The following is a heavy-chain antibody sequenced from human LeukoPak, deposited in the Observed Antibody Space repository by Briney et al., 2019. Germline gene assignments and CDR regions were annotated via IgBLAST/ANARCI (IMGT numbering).Heavy chain of an antibody. J-gene: IGHJ5*02. CDR1: GFTFSSYA. CDR3: AKESSWGTVVTPGGPSA. CDR2: ISYDGSNK. Sequence: GRSLRLSCAASGFTFSSYAMHWVRQAPGKGLEWVAVISYDGSNKYYADSVKGRFTISRDNSKNTLYLQMNSLRVEDTAVYYCAKESSWGTVVTPGGPSAWGQGILVTVSS. V-gene: IGHV3-30-3*01. D-gene: IGHD4-23*01.